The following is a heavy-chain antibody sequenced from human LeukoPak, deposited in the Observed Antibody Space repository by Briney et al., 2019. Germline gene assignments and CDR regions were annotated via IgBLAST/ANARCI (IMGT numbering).Heavy chain of an antibody. D-gene: IGHD6-13*01. V-gene: IGHV4-59*06. CDR1: GGSISTYY. CDR2: IYYSGST. CDR3: AREIAAAGALDY. Sequence: SETLSLTCTVSGGSISTYYWSWIRQHPGKGLEWIGYIYYSGSTYYNPSLKSRVTISVDTSKNQFSLKLSSVTAADTAVYYCAREIAAAGALDYWGQGTLVTVSS. J-gene: IGHJ4*02.